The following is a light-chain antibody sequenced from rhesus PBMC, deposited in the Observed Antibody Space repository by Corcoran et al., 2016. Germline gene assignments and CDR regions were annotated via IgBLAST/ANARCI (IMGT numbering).Light chain of an antibody. CDR1: SSDIGAYND. V-gene: IGLV2S7*01. J-gene: IGLJ1*01. CDR2: GVS. Sequence: QSAPTQPPSVSGSPGQSVTISCTGTSSDIGAYNDVSWYHHHPGKAPKLMIYGVSNRPSGVSDRFSGSKSGNTASLTISGLQAEDEADYYCCSYTTSSTYIFGAGTRLTVL. CDR3: CSYTTSSTYI.